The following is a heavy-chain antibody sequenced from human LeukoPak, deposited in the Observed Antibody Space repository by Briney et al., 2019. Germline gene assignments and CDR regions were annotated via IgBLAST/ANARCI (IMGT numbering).Heavy chain of an antibody. CDR2: ISWNSGSI. CDR3: AKDIGVTMVRGVPHSSHGVDY. D-gene: IGHD3-10*01. V-gene: IGHV3-9*01. J-gene: IGHJ4*02. CDR1: GFTFDDYA. Sequence: TGGSLRLSCAASGFTFDDYAMHWVRQAPGKGLEWVSGISWNSGSIGYADSVKGRFTISRDNAKNSLYLQMNSLRAEDTALYYCAKDIGVTMVRGVPHSSHGVDYWGQGTLVTVSS.